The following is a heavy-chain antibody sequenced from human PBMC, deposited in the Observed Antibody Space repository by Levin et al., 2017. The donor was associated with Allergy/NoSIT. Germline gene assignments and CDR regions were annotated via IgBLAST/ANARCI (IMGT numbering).Heavy chain of an antibody. CDR1: GGTFSSYA. CDR2: IIPIFGTA. Sequence: SVKVSCKASGGTFSSYAISWVRQAPGQGLEWMGGIIPIFGTANYAQKFQGRVTITADESTSTAYMELSSLRSEDTAVYYCARLSTLIAAEGGVSNWFDPWGQGTLVTVSS. V-gene: IGHV1-69*13. D-gene: IGHD6-6*01. J-gene: IGHJ5*02. CDR3: ARLSTLIAAEGGVSNWFDP.